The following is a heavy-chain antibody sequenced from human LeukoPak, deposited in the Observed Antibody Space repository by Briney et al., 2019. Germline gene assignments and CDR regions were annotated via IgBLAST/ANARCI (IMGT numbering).Heavy chain of an antibody. Sequence: PGGSLRLSCAASGFTFSSYWMSWVRQAPGKGLEWVANIKEDGSEKYYVDSVKGRFTISRDNAKNSLYLQMNSLRAEDTAVYFCARDPPSTTISWFDLWGQGTLVTVSS. CDR3: ARDPPSTTISWFDL. CDR2: IKEDGSEK. CDR1: GFTFSSYW. J-gene: IGHJ5*02. V-gene: IGHV3-7*01. D-gene: IGHD5-12*01.